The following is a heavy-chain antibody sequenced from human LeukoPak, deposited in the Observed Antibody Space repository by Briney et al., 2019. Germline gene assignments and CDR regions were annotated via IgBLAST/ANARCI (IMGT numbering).Heavy chain of an antibody. J-gene: IGHJ4*02. Sequence: ASVKVSCKASGYTFTNYYMHWVRQAPGQGLEWMGWISAYNGNTNYAQKLQGRVTMTTDTSTSTAYMELRSLRSDDTAVYYCARSRYDFWSGSIPYFDYWGQGTLVTVSS. D-gene: IGHD3-3*01. CDR3: ARSRYDFWSGSIPYFDY. CDR2: ISAYNGNT. V-gene: IGHV1-18*04. CDR1: GYTFTNYY.